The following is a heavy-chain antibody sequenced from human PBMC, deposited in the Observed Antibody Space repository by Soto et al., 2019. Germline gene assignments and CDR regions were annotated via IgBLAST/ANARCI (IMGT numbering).Heavy chain of an antibody. D-gene: IGHD1-1*01. CDR1: GFTFSDYY. J-gene: IGHJ6*02. CDR2: ISSSGSTI. Sequence: LRLSCADSGFTFSDYYMRWIRQAPGKGLEWVSYISSSGSTIYYADSVKGRFTISRDNAKNSLYLKMNSLRAEDTAVYYCAGTGTYYYGMDVWGQGTTVTVSS. CDR3: AGTGTYYYGMDV. V-gene: IGHV3-11*01.